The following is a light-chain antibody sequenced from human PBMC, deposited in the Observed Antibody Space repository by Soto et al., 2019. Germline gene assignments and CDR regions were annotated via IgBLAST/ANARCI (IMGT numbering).Light chain of an antibody. CDR1: SSDVGGYNY. CDR3: SSYTSSSRVV. J-gene: IGLJ2*01. V-gene: IGLV2-14*01. CDR2: EVS. Sequence: QSALTQPASVSGSPGQSITISCTGNSSDVGGYNYVSWYQQFPGKAPKLMIYEVSDRPSGVSNRFSGSKSGNTASLTISGLQAEDEANYYCSSYTSSSRVVFGGGTKLTVL.